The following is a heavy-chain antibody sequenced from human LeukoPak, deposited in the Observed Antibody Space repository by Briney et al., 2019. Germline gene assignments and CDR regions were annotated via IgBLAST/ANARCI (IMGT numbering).Heavy chain of an antibody. Sequence: GGSLRLSCAASGFTFSSYRMSWVRQAPGKGLEWVANIKQDGSEKYYVDSVKGRFTISRDNAKNSLYLQVNSLRAEDTAVYYCARYGDYYDSSGPLFDLWGRGTLVTVSS. J-gene: IGHJ2*01. CDR2: IKQDGSEK. CDR3: ARYGDYYDSSGPLFDL. D-gene: IGHD3-22*01. V-gene: IGHV3-7*01. CDR1: GFTFSSYR.